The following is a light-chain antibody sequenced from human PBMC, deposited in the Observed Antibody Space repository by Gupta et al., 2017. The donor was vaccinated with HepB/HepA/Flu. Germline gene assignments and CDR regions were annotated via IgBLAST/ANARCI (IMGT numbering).Light chain of an antibody. CDR3: QQYGSSPLT. CDR2: GAS. Sequence: CRASQSVSSSYLAWYQQKPGQAPRLLIYGASSRATGIPDRFSGSGSGTDFTLTISRLEPEDFAVYYCQQYGSSPLTFGGGTKVEIK. J-gene: IGKJ4*01. V-gene: IGKV3-20*01. CDR1: QSVSSSY.